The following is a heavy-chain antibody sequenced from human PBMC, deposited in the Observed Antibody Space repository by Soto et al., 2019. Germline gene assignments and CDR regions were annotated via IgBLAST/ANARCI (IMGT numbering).Heavy chain of an antibody. Sequence: GGSLRLSCAASGFTFSSYSMNWVRQAPGKGLEWVSSISSSSSYIYYAASVKGRFTMSRYNAKNSLYLQMESLRAEDPAVYYCARDGGVVTSYYGGLDVWGQGTTVTVSS. J-gene: IGHJ6*02. D-gene: IGHD3-10*01. CDR3: ARDGGVVTSYYGGLDV. CDR2: ISSSSSYI. V-gene: IGHV3-21*01. CDR1: GFTFSSYS.